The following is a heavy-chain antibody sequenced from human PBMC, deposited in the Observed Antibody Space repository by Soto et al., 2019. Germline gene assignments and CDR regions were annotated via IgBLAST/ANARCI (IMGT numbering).Heavy chain of an antibody. CDR1: GGKCRDRG. CDR3: TTNSVTEFYYSGMEV. J-gene: IGHJ6*02. V-gene: IGHV3-15*01. Sequence: GSIRGSWRGAGGKCRDRGMTWVRQKQGKGLEWVGRIKTNIDGGRIDYAAPVKGRFTISRDDSKNTLYLQMNSLKTEDTGVYYCTTNSVTEFYYSGMEVWGLGTTVTVSS. CDR2: IKTNIDGGRI.